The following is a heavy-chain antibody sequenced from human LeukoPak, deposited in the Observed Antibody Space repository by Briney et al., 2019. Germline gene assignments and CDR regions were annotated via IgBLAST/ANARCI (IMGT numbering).Heavy chain of an antibody. J-gene: IGHJ4*02. Sequence: PGGSLRLSCAASGFTVSNNYMSWVRQAPGKGLEWVSVIYSGGSTYYADSVKGRFTISRDKSKNTLYLQMNSLRVEDTAVYSCAKSMISSWYYFDSWGQGTLVTVSS. CDR3: AKSMISSWYYFDS. CDR1: GFTVSNNY. D-gene: IGHD6-13*01. CDR2: IYSGGST. V-gene: IGHV3-66*01.